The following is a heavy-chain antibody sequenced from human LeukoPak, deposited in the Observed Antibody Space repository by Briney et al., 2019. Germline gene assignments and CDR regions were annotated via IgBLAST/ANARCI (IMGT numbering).Heavy chain of an antibody. Sequence: GGSLRLSCAASGFTFSSYTMSWVRQAPGKGLEWVSSISGSGDNTYYADSVKDRFSISRDNSKTTVSLQMNSLRAEDTAVYYCAKGRGTAVTSAANYWGQGTLVTVSS. CDR2: ISGSGDNT. CDR1: GFTFSSYT. D-gene: IGHD4-17*01. V-gene: IGHV3-23*01. J-gene: IGHJ4*02. CDR3: AKGRGTAVTSAANY.